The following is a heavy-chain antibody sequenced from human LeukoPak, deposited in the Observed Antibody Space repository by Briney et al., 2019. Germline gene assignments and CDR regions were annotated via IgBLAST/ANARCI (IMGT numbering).Heavy chain of an antibody. CDR1: GFTFSSYS. Sequence: GGSLRLSCAASGFTFSSYSMNWVRQAPGKGLEWVSSISSSSSYIYYADSVKGRFTISRDNAKNSLYLQMNSLRAEDTAVYYCARIKYCTNGVCYLLYGMDVWGQGTTATVSS. CDR2: ISSSSSYI. V-gene: IGHV3-21*01. CDR3: ARIKYCTNGVCYLLYGMDV. J-gene: IGHJ6*02. D-gene: IGHD2-8*01.